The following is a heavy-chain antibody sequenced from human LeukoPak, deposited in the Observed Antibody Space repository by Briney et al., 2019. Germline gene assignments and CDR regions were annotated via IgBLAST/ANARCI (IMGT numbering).Heavy chain of an antibody. CDR1: GLTFSSHW. CDR3: AKDLDDYVSNGGFDY. D-gene: IGHD4-17*01. CDR2: ISGSGGST. J-gene: IGHJ4*02. V-gene: IGHV3-23*01. Sequence: PGGSLRLSCAASGLTFSSHWMHWVRQAPGKGLVWVSAISGSGGSTYYADSVKGRFTISRDNSKNTLYLQMNSLRAEDTAVYYCAKDLDDYVSNGGFDYWGQGTLVTVSS.